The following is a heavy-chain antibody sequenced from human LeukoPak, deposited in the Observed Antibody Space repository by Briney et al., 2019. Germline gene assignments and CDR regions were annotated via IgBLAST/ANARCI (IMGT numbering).Heavy chain of an antibody. CDR3: ARVKYSGSYPHDY. V-gene: IGHV3-11*04. J-gene: IGHJ4*02. D-gene: IGHD1-26*01. Sequence: GGSLRLSCAASGFTFSDYYMSWIRQAPGKGLEWVSYISSSASTIYYADSVKGRFTISRDNAKNSLYLQMNSLRAEDTAVYYCARVKYSGSYPHDYWGLGTLVTVSS. CDR2: ISSSASTI. CDR1: GFTFSDYY.